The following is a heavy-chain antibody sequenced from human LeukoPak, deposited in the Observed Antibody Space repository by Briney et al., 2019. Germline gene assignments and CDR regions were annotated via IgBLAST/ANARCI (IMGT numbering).Heavy chain of an antibody. V-gene: IGHV3-33*03. CDR1: GFTFSNYG. D-gene: IGHD2-15*01. CDR3: ARVVAANDIYYYYGMDV. CDR2: ISFDGSQK. Sequence: GGSLRLSCAASGFTFSNYGMHWVRQAPGKGLEWVALISFDGSQKYYADSVKGRFTISRDNAKNTLYLQMNSLRAEDTAVYYCARVVAANDIYYYYGMDVWGQGTTVTVSS. J-gene: IGHJ6*02.